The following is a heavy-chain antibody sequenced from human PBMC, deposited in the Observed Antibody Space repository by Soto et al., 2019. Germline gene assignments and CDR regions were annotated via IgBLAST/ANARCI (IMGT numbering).Heavy chain of an antibody. CDR3: AHRPYCGGDCYSELGPHFDS. CDR2: IYWDDDK. J-gene: IGHJ4*02. V-gene: IGHV2-5*02. D-gene: IGHD2-21*01. Sequence: QITLKESGPTLVKPTQTLTLTCTFSGFSRSTSGVCVGWIRQPPGKALEWLALIYWDDDKRYSPSLKSRLTITKDTSKNQVVLTMTNMDTVDTATYCCAHRPYCGGDCYSELGPHFDSWGQGTLVTVSS. CDR1: GFSRSTSGVC.